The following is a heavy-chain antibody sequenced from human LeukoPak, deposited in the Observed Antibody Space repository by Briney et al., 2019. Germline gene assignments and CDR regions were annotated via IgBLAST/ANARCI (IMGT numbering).Heavy chain of an antibody. CDR3: ARDRPDSYGPRPFDY. CDR1: AYTFTSYG. CDR2: IIAYNGDK. J-gene: IGHJ4*02. D-gene: IGHD5-18*01. V-gene: IGHV1-18*01. Sequence: ASAEVSCKASAYTFTSYGISGVRQALGQGREWMGWIIAYNGDKNYAQKLQGRVTMTTDTSTSTAYMELRSLRSDDTAVYYSARDRPDSYGPRPFDYWGREPWSPSPQ.